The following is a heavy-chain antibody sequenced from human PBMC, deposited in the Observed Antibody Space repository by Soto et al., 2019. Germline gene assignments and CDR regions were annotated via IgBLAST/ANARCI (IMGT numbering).Heavy chain of an antibody. D-gene: IGHD3-22*01. Sequence: SLSLTCTVSGGSISSGDYYWSWIRQPPGKGLEWIGYIYYSGSTYYNPSLKSRVTISVDTSKNQFSLKLSSVTAADTAVYYCARDMKVYYYDSSGYSDAFDIWGQGTMVTVSS. J-gene: IGHJ3*02. V-gene: IGHV4-30-4*01. CDR2: IYYSGST. CDR3: ARDMKVYYYDSSGYSDAFDI. CDR1: GGSISSGDYY.